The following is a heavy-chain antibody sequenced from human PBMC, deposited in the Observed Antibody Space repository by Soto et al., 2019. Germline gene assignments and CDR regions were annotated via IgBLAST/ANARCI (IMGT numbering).Heavy chain of an antibody. D-gene: IGHD3-22*01. Sequence: QVQLVQSGAEVKKPGASVKVSCKASGYTFTSYGISWVRQAPGQGLEWMGWISAYNGNTNYAQKLQGRVTMTTDTSTSTAYMELRSLRSDDTAVYYCARDHAYYDSSGYYRFFDYWGQGTLVTVSS. J-gene: IGHJ4*02. CDR2: ISAYNGNT. CDR3: ARDHAYYDSSGYYRFFDY. V-gene: IGHV1-18*01. CDR1: GYTFTSYG.